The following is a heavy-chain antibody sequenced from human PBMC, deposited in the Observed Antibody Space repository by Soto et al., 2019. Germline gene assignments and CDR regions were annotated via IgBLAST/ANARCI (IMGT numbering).Heavy chain of an antibody. V-gene: IGHV4-59*01. CDR3: ARQQLLPFYYALDV. J-gene: IGHJ6*02. D-gene: IGHD6-13*01. CDR1: GGSISGYY. Sequence: SETLSLTCTVSGGSISGYYWSWIRQSPGKGLEYIGYIYYRGSTNYNPSLKSRVTMSIDTSRNQFSLRVNSVTAADTAVYYCARQQLLPFYYALDVWGQGNTVSVYS. CDR2: IYYRGST.